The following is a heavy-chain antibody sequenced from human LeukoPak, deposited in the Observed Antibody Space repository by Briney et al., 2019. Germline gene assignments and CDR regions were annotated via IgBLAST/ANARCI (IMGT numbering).Heavy chain of an antibody. CDR2: ISSSSTI. V-gene: IGHV3-48*01. J-gene: IGHJ6*02. Sequence: GGSLRLSCAASGFTFSSYSMNWVRQAPGKGLEWVSYISSSSTIYYADSVKGRFTISRDNAKNSLYLQVNSLRAEDTAVYYCASEQWLPPYYYYGMDVWGQGTTVTVSS. CDR3: ASEQWLPPYYYYGMDV. CDR1: GFTFSSYS. D-gene: IGHD6-19*01.